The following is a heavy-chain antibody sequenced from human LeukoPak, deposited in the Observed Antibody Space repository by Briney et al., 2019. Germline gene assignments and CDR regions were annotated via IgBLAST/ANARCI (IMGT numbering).Heavy chain of an antibody. CDR2: INHSGYT. J-gene: IGHJ4*02. CDR1: GVSFDDYY. D-gene: IGHD4-17*01. Sequence: SETLSLTCAVSGVSFDDYYWSWVRQTPGKGLEWIREINHSGYTNDNPSLKSRVTLSIDTSRKQFSLNLRSVTVADAGTYYCTRMTTGHDYWGQGTLVTVSS. CDR3: TRMTTGHDY. V-gene: IGHV4-34*01.